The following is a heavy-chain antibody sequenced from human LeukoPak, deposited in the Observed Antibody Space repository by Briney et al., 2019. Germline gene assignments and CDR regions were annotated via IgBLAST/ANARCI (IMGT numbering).Heavy chain of an antibody. D-gene: IGHD2-15*01. J-gene: IGHJ6*03. CDR1: GYTFTSYD. CDR2: MNPNSGNT. Sequence: ASVKVSCXASGYTFTSYDINWVRQATGQGLEWMGWMNPNSGNTGYAQKFQGRVTMTRNTSISTAYMELSSLRSEDTAVYYCARALVVVVAANYMDVWGKGTTVTVSS. CDR3: ARALVVVVAANYMDV. V-gene: IGHV1-8*01.